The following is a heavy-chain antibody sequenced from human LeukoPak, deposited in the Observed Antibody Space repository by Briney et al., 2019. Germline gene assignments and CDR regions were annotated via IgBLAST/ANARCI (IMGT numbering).Heavy chain of an antibody. V-gene: IGHV1-2*02. CDR2: INPNSGGT. CDR3: ARELRKDNWFDP. Sequence: ASVKVSCKASGYTFTAYYVHWVRQAPGQGLEWMGWINPNSGGTNYAQKFQGRVTMTRDTSISTAYMELSRLRSDDTAVYYCARELRKDNWFDPWGQGTLVTVSS. CDR1: GYTFTAYY. J-gene: IGHJ5*02. D-gene: IGHD4-17*01.